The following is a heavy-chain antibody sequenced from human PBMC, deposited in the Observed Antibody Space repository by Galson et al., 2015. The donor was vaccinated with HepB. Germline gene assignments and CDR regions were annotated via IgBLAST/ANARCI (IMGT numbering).Heavy chain of an antibody. CDR3: AKGDYVWGTSYHFDY. V-gene: IGHV3-23*01. Sequence: SLRLSCAASGFTFSSYAMSWVRQAPGKGLEWVSAISGSGGSTYYADSVKGRFTISRDNSKNTLYLQMDSLRAEDTAVYYCAKGDYVWGTSYHFDYWGQGTLVTVSS. D-gene: IGHD3-16*01. J-gene: IGHJ4*02. CDR1: GFTFSSYA. CDR2: ISGSGGST.